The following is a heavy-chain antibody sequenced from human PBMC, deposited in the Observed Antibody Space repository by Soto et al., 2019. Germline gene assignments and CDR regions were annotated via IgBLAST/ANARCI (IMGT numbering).Heavy chain of an antibody. CDR1: GGSISSSSYY. CDR2: IYYSGST. J-gene: IGHJ4*02. Sequence: GGSISSSSYYWGWIRQPPGKGLEWIGSIYYSGSTYYNPSLKSRVTISVDTSKNQFSLKLSSVTAADTAVYYCASEPDFWSGYYAGGFDYWGQGTLVTVSS. CDR3: ASEPDFWSGYYAGGFDY. V-gene: IGHV4-39*01. D-gene: IGHD3-3*01.